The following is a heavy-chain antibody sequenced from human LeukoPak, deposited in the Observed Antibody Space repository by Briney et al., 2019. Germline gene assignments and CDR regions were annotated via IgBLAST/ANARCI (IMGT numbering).Heavy chain of an antibody. Sequence: ASVKVSCKASGYTFTSYDINWARQATGQGLEWMGWMNPNSGNTGYAQKFQGRVTMTRNTSISTAYMELSSLRSEDTAVYYCARLYCGSTSCYADYWGQGTLVTVSS. D-gene: IGHD2-2*01. V-gene: IGHV1-8*01. CDR3: ARLYCGSTSCYADY. J-gene: IGHJ4*02. CDR2: MNPNSGNT. CDR1: GYTFTSYD.